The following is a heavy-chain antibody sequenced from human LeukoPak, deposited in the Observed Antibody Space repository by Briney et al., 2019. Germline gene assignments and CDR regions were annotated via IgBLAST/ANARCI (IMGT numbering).Heavy chain of an antibody. J-gene: IGHJ4*02. CDR2: INHVGST. D-gene: IGHD5-24*01. Sequence: SETLSLTCAASSESFTAYYWSWIRQSPEKGLEWIGHINHVGSTNYNPSLRSRVTLSVDTSNSQFSLEVKSVTAADTATYYCARGQGWPPHFDFWGQGALATVSS. CDR3: ARGQGWPPHFDF. CDR1: SESFTAYY. V-gene: IGHV4-34*01.